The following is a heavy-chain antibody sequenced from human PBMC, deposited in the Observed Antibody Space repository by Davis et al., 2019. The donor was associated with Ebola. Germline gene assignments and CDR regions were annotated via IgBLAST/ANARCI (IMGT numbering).Heavy chain of an antibody. Sequence: ASVKVSCKLSGHTFTSYGISWVRQAPGQGLEWMGWISTYNGNTHYAQKFQGRVTITADESTSTAYMELSSLRSEDTAVYYCAREESTYCSSTSCYYYYYYGMDVWGQGTTVTVSS. CDR2: ISTYNGNT. J-gene: IGHJ6*02. CDR3: AREESTYCSSTSCYYYYYYGMDV. CDR1: GHTFTSYG. D-gene: IGHD2-2*01. V-gene: IGHV1-18*01.